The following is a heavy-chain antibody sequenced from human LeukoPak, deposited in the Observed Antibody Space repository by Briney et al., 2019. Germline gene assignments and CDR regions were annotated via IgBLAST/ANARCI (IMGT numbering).Heavy chain of an antibody. CDR2: IYYSGST. J-gene: IGHJ4*02. Sequence: PSQTLSLTCTVSGGSISSGDYYWSWIRQPPGKGLEWIGYIYYSGSTYYNPSLKSRFTISVDTSKNQFSLKLSSVTAADTAVYYCAREVAGYFDWLLLWGQGTLVTVSS. D-gene: IGHD3-9*01. CDR3: AREVAGYFDWLLL. V-gene: IGHV4-30-4*01. CDR1: GGSISSGDYY.